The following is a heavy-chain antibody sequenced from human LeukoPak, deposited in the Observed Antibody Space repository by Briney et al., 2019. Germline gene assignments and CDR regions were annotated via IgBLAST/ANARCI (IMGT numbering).Heavy chain of an antibody. CDR3: ARQATVVTSPFIDYFDY. V-gene: IGHV3-48*04. D-gene: IGHD4-23*01. Sequence: GGSLRLSCAASGFTFSSHAMNWVRQAPGKGLEWVSYISISSSSVYYADSVKGRFTISRDNAKNSLYLQMNSLRAEDTAVYYCARQATVVTSPFIDYFDYWGQGTLVTASS. CDR2: ISISSSSV. J-gene: IGHJ4*02. CDR1: GFTFSSHA.